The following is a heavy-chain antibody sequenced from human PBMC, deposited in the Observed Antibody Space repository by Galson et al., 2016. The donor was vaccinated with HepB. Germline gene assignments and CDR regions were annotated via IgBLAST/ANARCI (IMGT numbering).Heavy chain of an antibody. Sequence: TLSLTCIVSGGSISSGDYYWSWIRQHPGKGLEWIGHIYYSGSTYHNPSLKSRLTISVDTSKNQFSLTLSSVTAADTAVYYCARVPLERRGPGYFHHWGQGTLVTVSS. V-gene: IGHV4-31*03. CDR1: GGSISSGDYY. J-gene: IGHJ4*02. CDR3: ARVPLERRGPGYFHH. D-gene: IGHD1-1*01. CDR2: IYYSGST.